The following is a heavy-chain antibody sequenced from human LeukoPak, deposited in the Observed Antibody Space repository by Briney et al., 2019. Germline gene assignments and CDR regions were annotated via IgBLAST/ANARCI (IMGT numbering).Heavy chain of an antibody. CDR1: GFTFSDYY. Sequence: GGSLRLSCAASGFTFSDYYMSWIRQAPGKGLEWVSYISSSGSTIYYADSVKGRFTISRDNAKNSLYLQMNSLRAEDTAVYYCARVSDYDSSGYLKMGFDYWGQGTLVTVSS. D-gene: IGHD3-22*01. V-gene: IGHV3-11*04. J-gene: IGHJ4*02. CDR3: ARVSDYDSSGYLKMGFDY. CDR2: ISSSGSTI.